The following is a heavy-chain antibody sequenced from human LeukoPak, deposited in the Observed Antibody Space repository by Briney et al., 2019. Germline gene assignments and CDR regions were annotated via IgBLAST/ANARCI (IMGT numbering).Heavy chain of an antibody. Sequence: GESLKISCEGSGYSFPSYWIGWVRQMPGKGLEWMGAIYPGDSDTRYSPSFQGQVNISADKSSSTAYLQWSSLKASDTAMYYCARLEPIAAAGTIDYWGQGTLVTVSS. CDR3: ARLEPIAAAGTIDY. D-gene: IGHD6-13*01. CDR1: GYSFPSYW. V-gene: IGHV5-51*01. J-gene: IGHJ4*02. CDR2: IYPGDSDT.